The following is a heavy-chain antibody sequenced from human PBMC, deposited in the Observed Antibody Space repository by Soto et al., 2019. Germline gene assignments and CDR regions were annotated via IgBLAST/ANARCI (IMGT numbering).Heavy chain of an antibody. CDR2: ISNSGGST. CDR3: AKDFGGAWFGLGDS. V-gene: IGHV3-23*01. Sequence: EVQLLESGGGLVQPGGSLRLSCAASGFTFSSYAMSWVRQAPGKGLEWVSSISNSGGSTYYADSVKGRFTISRDNSKKTLYLQMNSLRPEDTALYYCAKDFGGAWFGLGDSWGQGTLVTVSS. D-gene: IGHD3-10*01. CDR1: GFTFSSYA. J-gene: IGHJ4*02.